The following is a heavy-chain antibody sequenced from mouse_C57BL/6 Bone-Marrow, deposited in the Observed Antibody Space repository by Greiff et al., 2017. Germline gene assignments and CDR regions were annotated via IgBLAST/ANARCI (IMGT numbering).Heavy chain of an antibody. D-gene: IGHD1-1*01. CDR3: ARYYYGSLVLFDY. Sequence: VMLVESGGGLVKPGGSLKLSCAASGFTFSDYGMHWVRQAPETGLEWVAYISSGSSTIYYADTVKGRFTISRDNAKNTLFLQMTSLRSEDTAMYYCARYYYGSLVLFDYWGQGSTLTVSS. V-gene: IGHV5-17*01. J-gene: IGHJ2*01. CDR1: GFTFSDYG. CDR2: ISSGSSTI.